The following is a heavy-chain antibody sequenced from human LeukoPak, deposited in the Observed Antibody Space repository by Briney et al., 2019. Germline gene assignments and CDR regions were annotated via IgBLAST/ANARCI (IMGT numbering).Heavy chain of an antibody. CDR2: INPSGYRP. D-gene: IGHD3-10*01. V-gene: IGHV1-46*01. J-gene: IGHJ5*02. CDR3: VRDLNYYGSGSYYKFDP. Sequence: ASVKVSCETSGYTFIRYYMHWVRQAPGQGLEWMGFINPSGYRPKYAQNFLGRVTMTTDMSTSTVYMELSSLRSEDTAVYYCVRDLNYYGSGSYYKFDPWGQGTLVSVSS. CDR1: GYTFIRYY.